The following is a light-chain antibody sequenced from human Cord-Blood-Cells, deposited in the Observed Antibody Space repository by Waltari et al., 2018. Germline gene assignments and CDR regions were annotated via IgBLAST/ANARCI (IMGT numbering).Light chain of an antibody. CDR2: GAS. CDR3: QQYGSSPMYT. J-gene: IGKJ2*01. CDR1: QSVSSSY. Sequence: DIVLTQSPRTLSLSPGERATLSCRASQSVSSSYLAWYQQKPGQAPRLLIYGASSRATGIPDRFSGSGSGTDFTLTISRLEPEDFAVYYCQQYGSSPMYTFGQGTKLEIK. V-gene: IGKV3-20*01.